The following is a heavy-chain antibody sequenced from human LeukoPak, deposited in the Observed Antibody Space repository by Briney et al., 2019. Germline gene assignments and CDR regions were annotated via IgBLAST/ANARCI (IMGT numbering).Heavy chain of an antibody. D-gene: IGHD5-18*01. Sequence: SETLSLTCSVSGGSISTSYWSWIRQPPGKGLEWIGYIFYSGGTNYNPSLKSRVTVSVDMSKNQFSLRLSSVTAADTAVYYCARGWTPNHHTALAYWGQGTLVTVFS. CDR3: ARGWTPNHHTALAY. CDR2: IFYSGGT. V-gene: IGHV4-59*01. CDR1: GGSISTSY. J-gene: IGHJ4*02.